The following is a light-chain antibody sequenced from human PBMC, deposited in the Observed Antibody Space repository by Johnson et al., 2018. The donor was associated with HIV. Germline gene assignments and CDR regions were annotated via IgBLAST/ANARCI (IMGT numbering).Light chain of an antibody. J-gene: IGLJ1*01. CDR2: ENN. CDR1: SSDMGNYA. CDR3: GTWDSSLSASYV. Sequence: QAVLTQPPSVSAATGQKVTISCSGSSSDMGNYAVSWYQQLPGTAPKLLIYENNKRPSGIPDRFSGSKSGTSATLGITGLQTGDEADYYCGTWDSSLSASYVFGTGTKVTVL. V-gene: IGLV1-51*02.